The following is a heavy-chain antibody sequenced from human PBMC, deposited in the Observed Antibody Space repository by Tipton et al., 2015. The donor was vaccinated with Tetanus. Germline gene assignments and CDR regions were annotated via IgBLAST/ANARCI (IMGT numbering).Heavy chain of an antibody. D-gene: IGHD3-3*01. CDR2: IGSTDYI. Sequence: SLRLSCAASGFTLDDYAMSWVRQAPGKGLEWVSSIGSTDYIYYADSVRGRFTVSRDNAKNSLYLQMNSLRAEDTAVYYCARGWDFWRGYGPTWVDPWGQGTLVTVSS. V-gene: IGHV3-69-1*01. J-gene: IGHJ5*02. CDR3: ARGWDFWRGYGPTWVDP. CDR1: GFTLDDYA.